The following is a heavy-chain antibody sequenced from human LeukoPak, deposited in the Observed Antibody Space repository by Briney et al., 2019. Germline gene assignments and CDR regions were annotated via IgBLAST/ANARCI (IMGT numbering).Heavy chain of an antibody. CDR3: ARDDILTGYSSSN. CDR2: IYSGGST. D-gene: IGHD3-9*01. V-gene: IGHV3-53*01. J-gene: IGHJ4*02. CDR1: GFTFSSYA. Sequence: GGSLRLSCAASGFTFSSYAMSWVRQAPGKGLEWVSVIYSGGSTYYADSVKGRFTISRDNSKNTLYLQMNSLRAEDTAVYYCARDDILTGYSSSNWGQGTLVTVSS.